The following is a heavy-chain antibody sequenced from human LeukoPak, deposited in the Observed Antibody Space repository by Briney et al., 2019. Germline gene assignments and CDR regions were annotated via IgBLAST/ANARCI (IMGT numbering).Heavy chain of an antibody. J-gene: IGHJ4*02. CDR2: IYYSGST. Sequence: SETLSLTCTVSGGSISSGDYYWGWIRRPPGKGLEWIGYIYYSGSTYYNPSLKSRVTISVDTSKNQFSLKLSSVTAADTAVYYCASGTGDYFDYWGQGTLVTVSS. CDR1: GGSISSGDYY. CDR3: ASGTGDYFDY. D-gene: IGHD1-1*01. V-gene: IGHV4-30-4*01.